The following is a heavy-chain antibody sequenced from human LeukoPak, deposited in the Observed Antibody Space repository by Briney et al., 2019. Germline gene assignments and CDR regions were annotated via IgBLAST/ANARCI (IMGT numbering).Heavy chain of an antibody. CDR1: GFTFSIYS. CDR2: ISSSSNYI. Sequence: GGSLRLSCAASGFTFSIYSMNWVRQAPGKGLEWVSSISSSSNYIFYADSLKGRFTISRDNAKNSLYLQMNSLRAEDTAVYYCARDLSYSSGWYHYWGQGTLVTVSA. D-gene: IGHD6-19*01. V-gene: IGHV3-21*01. CDR3: ARDLSYSSGWYHY. J-gene: IGHJ4*02.